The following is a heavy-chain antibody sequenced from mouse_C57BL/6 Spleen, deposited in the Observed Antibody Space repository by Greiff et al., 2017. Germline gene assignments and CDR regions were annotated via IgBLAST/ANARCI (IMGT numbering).Heavy chain of an antibody. D-gene: IGHD1-1*01. J-gene: IGHJ2*01. Sequence: EVKLVESGGGLVKPGGSLKLSCAASGFTFSSYTMSWVRQTPEKRLEWVATISCGGGNTYYPDSVQGRCTISRDNAKNTLYLQMSSLRSEDTALYYCARHPLYYGSSYNYWGQGTTLTVSS. CDR2: ISCGGGNT. V-gene: IGHV5-9*01. CDR1: GFTFSSYT. CDR3: ARHPLYYGSSYNY.